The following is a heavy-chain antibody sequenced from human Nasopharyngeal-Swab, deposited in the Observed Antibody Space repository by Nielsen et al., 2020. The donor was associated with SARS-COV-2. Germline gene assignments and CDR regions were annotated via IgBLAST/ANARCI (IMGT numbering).Heavy chain of an antibody. J-gene: IGHJ6*03. Sequence: ASVKVSCKASGYTFTSYDINWVRQATGQGLEWMGWMNPNSGNTGYAQKFQGRVTMTRNTSISTAYMELSSLRSEDTAVHYCARLSNYDFWSGYYAYMDVWGKGTTVTVSS. CDR3: ARLSNYDFWSGYYAYMDV. CDR2: MNPNSGNT. D-gene: IGHD3-3*01. V-gene: IGHV1-8*01. CDR1: GYTFTSYD.